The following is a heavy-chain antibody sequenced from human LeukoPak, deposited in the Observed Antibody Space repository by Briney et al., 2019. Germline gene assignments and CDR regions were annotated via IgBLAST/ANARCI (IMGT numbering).Heavy chain of an antibody. D-gene: IGHD6-6*01. CDR1: GYTFTSYG. CDR2: ISAYNGNR. V-gene: IGHV1-18*01. J-gene: IGHJ6*03. CDR3: ARARRARGYFMDV. Sequence: ASVKVSCKTSGYTFTSYGIIWVRQAPGQGLEWMGWISAYNGNRNYAQKLQGRVTMTRNSSISTAYMELSSLRSEDTAVYFCARARRARGYFMDVWGKGTTVTVSS.